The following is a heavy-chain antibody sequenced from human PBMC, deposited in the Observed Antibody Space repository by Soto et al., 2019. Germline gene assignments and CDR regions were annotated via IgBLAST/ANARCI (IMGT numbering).Heavy chain of an antibody. CDR2: INHSGST. Sequence: SETLSLTCAVYGGSFSGYYWSWIRQPPGKGLEWIGEINHSGSTNYNPSLKRRVTISVDTSKNQFSLKLSSVTAAGTAVYYCARLSRPIFGVVIRRRKGLGWFDPWGQGTLVTVSS. D-gene: IGHD3-3*02. V-gene: IGHV4-34*01. CDR1: GGSFSGYY. CDR3: ARLSRPIFGVVIRRRKGLGWFDP. J-gene: IGHJ5*02.